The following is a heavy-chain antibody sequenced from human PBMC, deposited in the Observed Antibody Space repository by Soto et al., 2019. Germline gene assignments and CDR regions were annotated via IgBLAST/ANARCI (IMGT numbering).Heavy chain of an antibody. D-gene: IGHD1-26*01. J-gene: IGHJ4*02. CDR3: AKSGSLFRPSLGYFDY. CDR2: INPNSGGT. CDR1: GFTFTGHY. Sequence: ASVKVSCKASGFTFTGHYIHWVRQAPGQGLEWMGWINPNSGGTSYAQKFQGRVTMTRDTSIATAYMELSRLSSDDTAVYYCAKSGSLFRPSLGYFDYWGQGTLVTVSS. V-gene: IGHV1-2*02.